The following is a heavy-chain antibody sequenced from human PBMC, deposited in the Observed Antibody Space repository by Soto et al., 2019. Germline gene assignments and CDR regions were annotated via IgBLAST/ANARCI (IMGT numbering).Heavy chain of an antibody. J-gene: IGHJ6*02. D-gene: IGHD1-26*01. CDR3: ARERVAESGSYYRYYYYGMDV. V-gene: IGHV1-18*01. Sequence: ASVKVSCKASGYTFTSYGISWVRQAPGQGLEWMGWISAYNGNTNYAQKLQGRVTMTTDTSTSTAYMELRSLSSVTAADTAVYYCARERVAESGSYYRYYYYGMDVWGQGTTVTVSS. CDR1: GYTFTSYG. CDR2: ISAYNGNT.